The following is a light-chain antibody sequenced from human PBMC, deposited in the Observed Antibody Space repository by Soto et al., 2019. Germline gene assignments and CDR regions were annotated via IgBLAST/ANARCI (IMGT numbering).Light chain of an antibody. CDR1: QSGRDMY. J-gene: IGKJ1*01. Sequence: EIVLTQSPGTLSLSPGERATLSCRASQSGRDMYLAWYQQKPGQPPRLLIYGVSSRAYGIPDRFSGSGSGTDFTLTISRLETEDFAVYYCQHYGYPQWTFGQGTKVEIK. V-gene: IGKV3-20*01. CDR3: QHYGYPQWT. CDR2: GVS.